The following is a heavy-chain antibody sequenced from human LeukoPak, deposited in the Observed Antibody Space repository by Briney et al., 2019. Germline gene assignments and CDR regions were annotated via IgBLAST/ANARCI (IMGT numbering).Heavy chain of an antibody. V-gene: IGHV3-48*01. Sequence: PGGSLRLSCAASGFTFSSYSMIWVRQAPGKGLEWVSYISSSSSTIYYADSVKGRFTISRDNAKNSLYLQMNSLRAEDTAVYYCARDSGYYDSGGYFYYYYIDVWGKGTTVTVSS. CDR1: GFTFSSYS. D-gene: IGHD3-22*01. CDR2: ISSSSSTI. J-gene: IGHJ6*03. CDR3: ARDSGYYDSGGYFYYYYIDV.